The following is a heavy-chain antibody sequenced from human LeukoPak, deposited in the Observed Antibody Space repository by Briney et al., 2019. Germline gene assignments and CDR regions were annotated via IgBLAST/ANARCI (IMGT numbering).Heavy chain of an antibody. CDR3: ARQVVPAAMRYWFDP. V-gene: IGHV4-39*01. CDR2: IYYSGST. Sequence: PSETLSLTCTVSGGSISNTFYYWGWIRQPPGKGLEWIGSIYYSGSTYYNPSLQSRVTISVDMSKNQFSLKLSSVTAADTAVYYCARQVVPAAMRYWFDPWGQGTLVTVSS. J-gene: IGHJ5*02. D-gene: IGHD2-2*01. CDR1: GGSISNTFYY.